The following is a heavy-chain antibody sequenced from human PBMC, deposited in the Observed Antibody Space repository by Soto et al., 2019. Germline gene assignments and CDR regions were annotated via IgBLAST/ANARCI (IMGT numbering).Heavy chain of an antibody. J-gene: IGHJ3*02. V-gene: IGHV3-13*01. CDR1: GFTFSSYD. D-gene: IGHD3-22*01. Sequence: GGSLRLSCAASGFTFSSYDMHWVRQATGKGLEWVSAIGTAGDTYYPGSVKGRFTISRENAKNYLYLQMNSLRAGDTAVYFCAGRRSGYYAFDIWGQGTMVTVSS. CDR2: IGTAGDT. CDR3: AGRRSGYYAFDI.